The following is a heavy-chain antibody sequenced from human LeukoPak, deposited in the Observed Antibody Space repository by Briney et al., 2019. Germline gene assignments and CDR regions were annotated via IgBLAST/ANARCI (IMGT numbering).Heavy chain of an antibody. D-gene: IGHD1-26*01. V-gene: IGHV1-69*04. CDR3: ARSPTQGATYIFDY. CDR1: GGTFSSYA. J-gene: IGHJ4*02. Sequence: SVKVSCKASGGTFSSYAISWVRQAPGQGLEWMGRIIPILGIANYAQKFQGRVTITADKSTSTAYMELSSLRSEDTAVYYCARSPTQGATYIFDYWGQGTLVTVSS. CDR2: IIPILGIA.